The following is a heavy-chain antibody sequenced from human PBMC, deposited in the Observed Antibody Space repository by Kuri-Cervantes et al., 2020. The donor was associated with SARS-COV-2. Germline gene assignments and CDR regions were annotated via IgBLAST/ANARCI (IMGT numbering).Heavy chain of an antibody. V-gene: IGHV3-23*01. CDR2: ISGSGGST. CDR1: GFTFDAYA. J-gene: IGHJ4*02. Sequence: GESLKLSCAASGFTFDAYAMHWVRQAPGKGLEWVSAISGSGGSTYYADSVKGRFTISRDNSKNTLYLQMNSLRAEDTAVYYCAKLRGDYGRGYWGQGTLVTVSS. D-gene: IGHD4-17*01. CDR3: AKLRGDYGRGY.